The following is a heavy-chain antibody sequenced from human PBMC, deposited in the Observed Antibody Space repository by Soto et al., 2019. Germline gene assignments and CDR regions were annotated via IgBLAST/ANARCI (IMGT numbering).Heavy chain of an antibody. CDR2: IRQDGIEK. J-gene: IGHJ5*02. V-gene: IGHV3-7*03. CDR1: EFAFSTYW. CDR3: ARINYGSGTSWFDP. Sequence: GGSLRLSCAASEFAFSTYWMSWVRQAPGKGLEWVATIRQDGIEKHYVDSVKGRFSISRDNAKNSMYLQMNSLRAEDTAMYYCARINYGSGTSWFDPWGQGALVTVSS. D-gene: IGHD3-10*01.